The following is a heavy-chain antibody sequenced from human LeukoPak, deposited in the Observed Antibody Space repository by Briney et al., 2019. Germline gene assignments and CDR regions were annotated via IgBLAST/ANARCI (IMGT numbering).Heavy chain of an antibody. V-gene: IGHV4-30-4*01. D-gene: IGHD5-24*01. CDR1: GGSFSSGDYY. J-gene: IGHJ4*02. CDR2: IYFSGTT. CDR3: ARSTGWLQPFDY. Sequence: PSQTLSLTCTVSGGSFSSGDYYWSWDRPPPGQALEWIGYIYFSGTTYYKPALKSRVSMSVDTSKNQFSLKLSSVTAADTAMYYCARSTGWLQPFDYWGQGTLVTVSS.